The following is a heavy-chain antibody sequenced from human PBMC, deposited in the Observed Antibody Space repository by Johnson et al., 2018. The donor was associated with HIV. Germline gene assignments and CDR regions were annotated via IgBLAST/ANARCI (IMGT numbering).Heavy chain of an antibody. V-gene: IGHV3-20*04. Sequence: MLLVESGGGVVKPGGSLRLSCAASGFIFDDFGMNWVRHAPGKGLEWVSDVNWNGARTGYADSVKGRFTISRDNAKNSLYLQMKSLRAEDTAWYYCAKRGHGYAAFDIWGQVPMVAVSS. D-gene: IGHD2-15*01. CDR3: AKRGHGYAAFDI. J-gene: IGHJ3*02. CDR2: VNWNGART. CDR1: GFIFDDFG.